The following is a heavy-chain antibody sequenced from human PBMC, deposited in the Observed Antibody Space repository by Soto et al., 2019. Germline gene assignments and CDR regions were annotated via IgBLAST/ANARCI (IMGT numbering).Heavy chain of an antibody. V-gene: IGHV2-5*02. Sequence: QITLKESGPSLVKPTQTLTLTCTFSGFSLSTGGVCVGWIRQPPGKALEWLALIYWDDDTRYSPSLRSRLTVTKDTPKNQVVLTMTNMDPVDTATYYCAHSRCGGDCLQSYSSHYYYGMDVWGQGTTVTVSS. J-gene: IGHJ6*02. CDR1: GFSLSTGGVC. CDR3: AHSRCGGDCLQSYSSHYYYGMDV. D-gene: IGHD2-21*02. CDR2: IYWDDDT.